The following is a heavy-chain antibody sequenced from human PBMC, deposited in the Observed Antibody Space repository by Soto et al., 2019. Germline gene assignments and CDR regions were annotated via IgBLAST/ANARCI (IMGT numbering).Heavy chain of an antibody. Sequence: QITLKESGPTLVRPTQTLTLTCAFSGFSLSTSGVGVGWIRQPPGKALEWLAVIYWDDSKHYSPSLRSRLTITKATSKTQVVLTMTTMDPMDTGTCYCANKGRAAGPLDYWGQGTLVTVSS. V-gene: IGHV2-5*02. D-gene: IGHD6-25*01. CDR3: ANKGRAAGPLDY. J-gene: IGHJ4*02. CDR2: IYWDDSK. CDR1: GFSLSTSGVG.